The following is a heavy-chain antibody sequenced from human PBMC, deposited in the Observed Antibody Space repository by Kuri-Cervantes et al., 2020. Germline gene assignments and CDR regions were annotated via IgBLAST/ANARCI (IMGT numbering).Heavy chain of an antibody. D-gene: IGHD3-10*01. CDR2: ISYDGSNK. CDR3: ARDQARLWFGELLNYYYYYGMDV. V-gene: IGHV3-30-3*01. CDR1: GFTFSSYA. J-gene: IGHJ6*02. Sequence: GESLKISCAASGFTFSSYAMHWVRQAPGKGLEWVAVISYDGSNKYYADSVKGRFTISRDNSKNTLYLQMNSLRAEDTAVYYCARDQARLWFGELLNYYYYYGMDVWGQGTTITVSS.